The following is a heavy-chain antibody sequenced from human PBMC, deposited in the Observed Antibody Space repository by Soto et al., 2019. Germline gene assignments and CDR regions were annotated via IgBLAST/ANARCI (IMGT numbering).Heavy chain of an antibody. V-gene: IGHV3-9*01. D-gene: IGHD3-3*01. Sequence: EAQLVESGGGFVQPGRSLRLSCAGSGFIFDDFAIHWVRQAPGKGLEWVSGISWNSDSIGYADSVKGRFTISRDNAKNALSLQMNSLRVEDTALYYCTKVGGLYDFWSGPLHFDLWGQGTLVTVSS. J-gene: IGHJ4*02. CDR2: ISWNSDSI. CDR1: GFIFDDFA. CDR3: TKVGGLYDFWSGPLHFDL.